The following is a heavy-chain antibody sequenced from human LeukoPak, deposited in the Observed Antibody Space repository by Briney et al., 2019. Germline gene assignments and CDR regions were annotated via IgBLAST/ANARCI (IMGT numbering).Heavy chain of an antibody. CDR2: IYYSGST. CDR3: ASHSLIVVVPAATWNLDY. Sequence: PSETLSLTCTVSGGSISSGGYYWGWIRQPPGKGLEWIGSIYYSGSTYYNPSLKSRVTISVDTSKNQFSLKLSSVTAADTAAYYCASHSLIVVVPAATWNLDYWGQGTLVTVSS. CDR1: GGSISSGGYY. J-gene: IGHJ4*02. V-gene: IGHV4-39*01. D-gene: IGHD2-2*01.